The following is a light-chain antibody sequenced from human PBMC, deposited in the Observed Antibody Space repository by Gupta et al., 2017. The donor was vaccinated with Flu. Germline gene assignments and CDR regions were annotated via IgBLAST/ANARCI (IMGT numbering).Light chain of an antibody. Sequence: IVMTQSPDSLAVSLGERATINCKSSQSVLYNSNNKNYLAWYQQKPGQPPKLLIYWASTRESGVPDRISGSGSGTDFTLTISNLQAEDVAVYYCQQYYSTPYTFGQGTKLEIK. CDR1: QSVLYNSNNKNY. CDR2: WAS. CDR3: QQYYSTPYT. J-gene: IGKJ2*01. V-gene: IGKV4-1*01.